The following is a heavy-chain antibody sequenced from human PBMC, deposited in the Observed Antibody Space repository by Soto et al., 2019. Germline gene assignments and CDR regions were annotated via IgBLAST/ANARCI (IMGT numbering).Heavy chain of an antibody. V-gene: IGHV1-69*01. Sequence: QVQLVQSGAEVKXXXXXXXVXCKASGGXFSSYAISWVRQAPGQGLEXMGGIIPIFGTANYAQKFQGRVTITADESTSTAYMELSSLRSEDTAVYYCARAMEQLLYYYGMDVWGQGTTVTVSS. CDR1: GGXFSSYA. J-gene: IGHJ6*02. D-gene: IGHD2-2*01. CDR2: IIPIFGTA. CDR3: ARAMEQLLYYYGMDV.